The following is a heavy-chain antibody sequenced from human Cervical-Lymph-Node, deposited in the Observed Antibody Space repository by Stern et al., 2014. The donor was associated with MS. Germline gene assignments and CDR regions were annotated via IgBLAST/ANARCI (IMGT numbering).Heavy chain of an antibody. J-gene: IGHJ4*02. CDR2: IIPIFGTA. Sequence: QVQLVQSGAEVKKPGSSVKVSCKASGGTFSRYAISWVRQAPGQGLEWMGGIIPIFGTANHAPKFQGRVTITADESTSTAYMELSSLRSEDTAVYYCATNAPYYDILTGYTNYPFDYWGQGTLVTVSS. V-gene: IGHV1-69*01. D-gene: IGHD3-9*01. CDR3: ATNAPYYDILTGYTNYPFDY. CDR1: GGTFSRYA.